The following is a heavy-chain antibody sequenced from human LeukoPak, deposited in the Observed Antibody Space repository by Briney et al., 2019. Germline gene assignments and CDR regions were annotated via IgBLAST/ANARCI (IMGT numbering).Heavy chain of an antibody. CDR3: ARETGYYDYVWGSYRGYYFDY. D-gene: IGHD3-16*01. CDR1: GYTFTSYG. Sequence: SVKVSCKASGYTFTSYGISWVRQAPGQGLEWMGRIIPILGIANYAQKFQGRVTITADKSTSTAYMELSSLRSEDTAVYYCARETGYYDYVWGSYRGYYFDYWGQGTLVTVSS. J-gene: IGHJ4*02. V-gene: IGHV1-69*04. CDR2: IIPILGIA.